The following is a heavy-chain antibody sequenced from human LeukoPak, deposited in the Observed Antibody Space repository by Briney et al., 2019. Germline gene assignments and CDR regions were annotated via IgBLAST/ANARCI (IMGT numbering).Heavy chain of an antibody. CDR1: GYSFTSYW. J-gene: IGHJ3*01. D-gene: IGHD3-22*01. V-gene: IGHV5-51*01. CDR2: IYPGDYDT. CDR3: ARPLNYYDSSGYS. Sequence: GESLKISCKGSGYSFTSYWIGWVRQMPGKGLEWMGIIYPGDYDTRYSPSFQGQVTISADKSISTAYLQWSSLKASDTAMYYCARPLNYYDSSGYSWGQGTMVTVSS.